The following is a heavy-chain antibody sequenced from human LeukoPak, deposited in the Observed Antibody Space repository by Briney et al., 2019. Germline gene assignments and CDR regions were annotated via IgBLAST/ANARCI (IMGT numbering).Heavy chain of an antibody. CDR3: ARKTVVGSYFDY. Sequence: GGSLRLSCAASGFTFSAYWMSWVRQAPGKGLEWVAIIKQDGSDKYYVDSVKGRFTISRDNAKDSLYLQMNSLRAEDTAVYYCARKTVVGSYFDYWGQGTPVTVSS. CDR2: IKQDGSDK. J-gene: IGHJ4*02. D-gene: IGHD4-23*01. CDR1: GFTFSAYW. V-gene: IGHV3-7*03.